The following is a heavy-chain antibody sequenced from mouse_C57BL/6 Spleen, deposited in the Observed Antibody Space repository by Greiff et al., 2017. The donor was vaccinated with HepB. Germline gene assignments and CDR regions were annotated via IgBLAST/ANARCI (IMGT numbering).Heavy chain of an antibody. CDR1: GYTFTDYY. Sequence: EVQLQQSGPELVKPGASVKISCKASGYTFTDYYMNWVKQSHGKSLEWIGDINPNNGGTSYNQKFKGKATLTVDKSSSTAYMELRSLTSEDSAVYYCAREGYYPFDYWGQGTTLTVSS. J-gene: IGHJ2*01. CDR3: AREGYYPFDY. V-gene: IGHV1-26*01. CDR2: INPNNGGT. D-gene: IGHD2-3*01.